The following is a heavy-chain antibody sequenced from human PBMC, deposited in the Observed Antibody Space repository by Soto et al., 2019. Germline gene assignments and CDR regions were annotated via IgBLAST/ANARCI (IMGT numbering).Heavy chain of an antibody. CDR3: ASGAAAAGTDWFDA. CDR2: ITTTGRNT. V-gene: IGHV3-23*01. CDR1: GFTFISYG. Sequence: EMQLLESGGGLVQPGGSLRLSCAASGFTFISYGRTWVRQAPGKGLEWVSGITTTGRNTYYAESVKGRFTISRDNSKNVVYLQMNSLRAEDTAVYYCASGAAAAGTDWFDAWGQGTLVIVSS. D-gene: IGHD6-13*01. J-gene: IGHJ5*02.